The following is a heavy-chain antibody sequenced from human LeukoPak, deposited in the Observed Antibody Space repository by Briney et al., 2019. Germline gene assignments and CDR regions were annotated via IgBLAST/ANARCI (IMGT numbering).Heavy chain of an antibody. CDR1: GFIFSNYA. CDR3: ARVIRAAPGKGYFDY. V-gene: IGHV3-23*01. CDR2: ISGRGGST. D-gene: IGHD6-13*01. Sequence: GGCLRLSCAPSGFIFSNYALSGVRQAPGRGLEWAASISGRGGSTYNADSVRGRFTISRDSSKNTLYLQMNSLRAEDTAIYYCARVIRAAPGKGYFDYWGQGTLVTGSS. J-gene: IGHJ4*02.